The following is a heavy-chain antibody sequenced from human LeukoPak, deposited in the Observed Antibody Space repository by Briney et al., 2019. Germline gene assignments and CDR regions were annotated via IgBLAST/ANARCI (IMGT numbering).Heavy chain of an antibody. V-gene: IGHV3-21*01. CDR1: GFTFSSYA. CDR3: ARGGRGTIIMIVVAALDY. D-gene: IGHD3-22*01. J-gene: IGHJ4*02. CDR2: ISSSGNYI. Sequence: GGSLRLSCAASGFTFSSYAMSWVRQAPGKGLEWVSSISSSGNYIYYADSVKGRFTISRDNARNSLYLQMNSLRAEDTAVYYCARGGRGTIIMIVVAALDYWGQGTLVTVSS.